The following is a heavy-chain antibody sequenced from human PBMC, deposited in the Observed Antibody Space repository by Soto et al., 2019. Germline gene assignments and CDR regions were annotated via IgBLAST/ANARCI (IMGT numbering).Heavy chain of an antibody. V-gene: IGHV4-34*01. J-gene: IGHJ4*02. CDR2: INHSGTV. Sequence: QVHLQQWGAGLLKPSETLSLTCAVNGGAFNGYYWTWIRQSPGKGLQWIGEINHSGTVDYNPSLKSRVSFSSYTSTKQFSLALTSVTAADTAVYYCARAGAALVRGSIGGFDYWGQGTLVTVSS. CDR1: GGAFNGYY. D-gene: IGHD3-10*01. CDR3: ARAGAALVRGSIGGFDY.